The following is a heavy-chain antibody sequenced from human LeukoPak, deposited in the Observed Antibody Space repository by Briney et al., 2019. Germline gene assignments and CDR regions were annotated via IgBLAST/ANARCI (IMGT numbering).Heavy chain of an antibody. J-gene: IGHJ4*02. D-gene: IGHD3-10*01. CDR2: IIPILGIA. V-gene: IGHV1-69*04. CDR3: ARVYYYGSGSYYTRGYYFDY. CDR1: GGTFSSYA. Sequence: GSSVKVSCKASGGTFSSYAISWVRQAPGQGLEWMGRIIPILGIANYAQKFQGRVTITADKSTSTACMELSSLRSEDTAVYYCARVYYYGSGSYYTRGYYFDYWGQGTLVTASS.